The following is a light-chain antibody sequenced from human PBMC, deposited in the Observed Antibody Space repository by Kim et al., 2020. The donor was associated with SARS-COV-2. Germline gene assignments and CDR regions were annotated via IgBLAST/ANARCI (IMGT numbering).Light chain of an antibody. CDR2: EDD. J-gene: IGLJ3*02. V-gene: IGLV6-57*03. CDR1: SGSIASND. Sequence: TVTVSFTRSSGSIASNDVQWYQQRPGSAPTPVIYEDDQRPSGVPDRFSGSIDSSSTAASLTISGLKTEDEADYYCQSYDGSILWVFGGGTQLTVL. CDR3: QSYDGSILWV.